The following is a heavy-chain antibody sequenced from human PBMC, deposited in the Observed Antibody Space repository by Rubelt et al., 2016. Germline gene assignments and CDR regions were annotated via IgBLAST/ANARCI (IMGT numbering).Heavy chain of an antibody. J-gene: IGHJ3*02. D-gene: IGHD2-2*01. CDR2: VHYTGST. CDR1: GGSISDYH. CDR3: ARLQLGGAFDI. V-gene: IGHV4-59*08. Sequence: QVKLQESGPGLVKPSETLSLTCTVSGGSISDYHWSWIRQPPGKGLEWIGYVHYTGSTNYNPSLESRVVISVDTSKNQFSLRRSSVTAADTAVYYCARLQLGGAFDIWGQGTMVTVSS.